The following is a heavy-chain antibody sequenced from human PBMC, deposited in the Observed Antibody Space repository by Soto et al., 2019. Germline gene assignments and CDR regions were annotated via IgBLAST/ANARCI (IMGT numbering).Heavy chain of an antibody. CDR3: ARDAYCTNGVCRNINYYYYYMDV. CDR1: GYTFTSYG. V-gene: IGHV1-18*01. D-gene: IGHD2-8*01. Sequence: ASVKVSCKASGYTFTSYGISWVRQAPGQGLEWMGWISAYNGNTNYAQKLQGRVTMTTDTSTSTAYMELRSLRSDDTAVYYCARDAYCTNGVCRNINYYYYYMDVWGKGTTVTVSS. CDR2: ISAYNGNT. J-gene: IGHJ6*03.